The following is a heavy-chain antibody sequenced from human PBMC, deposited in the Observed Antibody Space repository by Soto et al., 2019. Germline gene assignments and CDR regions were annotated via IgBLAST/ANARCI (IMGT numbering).Heavy chain of an antibody. CDR1: GGSFSGYY. D-gene: IGHD2-15*01. V-gene: IGHV4-34*01. Sequence: QVQLQQWGAGLLKPSETLSLTCAVYGGSFSGYYWSWIRQPPGKGLEWIGEINHSGSTNYHPSLKSRVTTSVDTSKNQFSLRLSSVTAADTAVYYCAIRLNPESYCSGGSCMSWYFDLWGRGTLVTVSS. J-gene: IGHJ2*01. CDR2: INHSGST. CDR3: AIRLNPESYCSGGSCMSWYFDL.